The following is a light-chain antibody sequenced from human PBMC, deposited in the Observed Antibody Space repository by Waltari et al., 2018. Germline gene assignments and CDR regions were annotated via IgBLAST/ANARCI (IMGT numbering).Light chain of an antibody. V-gene: IGLV2-23*02. CDR3: CAFAVGDTYV. J-gene: IGLJ1*01. CDR1: SIDVGYSYP. Sequence: QSALSQPASVSASFGQSITISCTATSIDVGYSYPVSWYQHHPGKAPKFIIYDVSKRPAGVPNRFSGSKYGKRASLTISGLQPDDEAVYYCCAFAVGDTYVFGSGTNVTV. CDR2: DVS.